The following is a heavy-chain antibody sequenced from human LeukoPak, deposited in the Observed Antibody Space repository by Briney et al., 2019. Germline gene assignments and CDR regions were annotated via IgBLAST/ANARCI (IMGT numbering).Heavy chain of an antibody. Sequence: PSETLSLTCSVSGGSISSTNWWSWVRRPPGKGLEWIGETSHRGSTNYNPSLKSRVTISVDKSKNQFSLKLSSVTAADTAVYYCARNAAHEYYFDYWGQGTPVTVSS. CDR2: TSHRGST. CDR3: ARNAAHEYYFDY. J-gene: IGHJ4*02. D-gene: IGHD2-15*01. CDR1: GGSISSTNW. V-gene: IGHV4-4*02.